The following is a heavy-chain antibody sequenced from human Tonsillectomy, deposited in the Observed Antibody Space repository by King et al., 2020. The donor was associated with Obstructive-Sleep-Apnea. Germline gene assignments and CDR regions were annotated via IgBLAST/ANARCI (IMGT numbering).Heavy chain of an antibody. J-gene: IGHJ4*02. CDR3: ATAPDGYNRALGY. CDR2: IIPIFGTA. Sequence: VQLVESGAEVKKPGSSVTVSCTASGGTFSSYAISWVRQAPGQGLEWMGGIIPIFGTANYAQQFQGRVTITADESTSTAYMELSSLRSEDTAVYYCATAPDGYNRALGYWGQGTLVTVSS. CDR1: GGTFSSYA. D-gene: IGHD5-24*01. V-gene: IGHV1-69*01.